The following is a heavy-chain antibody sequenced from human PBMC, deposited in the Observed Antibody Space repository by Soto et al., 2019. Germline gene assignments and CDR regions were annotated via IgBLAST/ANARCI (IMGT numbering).Heavy chain of an antibody. Sequence: SQTLSLTCGISGDSVSRNTAAWNWIRQAPSRGLEWLGRTYYRSEWNTDYAESVKGRITINSDTSKNQFSLHLDSVTPEDTAVYFCARGWSLDFWGQGTKVTVSS. D-gene: IGHD3-3*01. CDR3: ARGWSLDF. J-gene: IGHJ6*02. V-gene: IGHV6-1*01. CDR2: TYYRSEWNT. CDR1: GDSVSRNTAA.